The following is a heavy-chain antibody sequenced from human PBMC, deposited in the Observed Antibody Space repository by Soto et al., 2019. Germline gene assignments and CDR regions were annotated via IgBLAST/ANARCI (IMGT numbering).Heavy chain of an antibody. CDR3: ARSGYSSGWYHWYFDL. CDR2: INAGNGNT. Sequence: XAVKVSCNASGYPFSNYGIHWVRQAPGQRLEWMGWINAGNGNTKYSQNFQCRVTITRDTSASTAYMELSSLRSEDTAVFYCARSGYSSGWYHWYFDLWGRRTLVTVSS. V-gene: IGHV1-3*01. J-gene: IGHJ2*01. D-gene: IGHD6-19*01. CDR1: GYPFSNYG.